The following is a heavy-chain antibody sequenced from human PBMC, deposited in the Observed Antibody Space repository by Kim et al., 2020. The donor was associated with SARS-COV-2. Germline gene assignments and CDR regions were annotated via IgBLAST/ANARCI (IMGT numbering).Heavy chain of an antibody. V-gene: IGHV3-9*01. Sequence: GGSLRLSCAASGFTFDDYAMHWVRQAPGKGLEWVSGISWNSGSIGYADSVKGRFTISRDNAKNSLYLQMNSLRAEDTALYYCAKDTRAARPGVFDYWGQGTLVTVSS. J-gene: IGHJ4*02. CDR3: AKDTRAARPGVFDY. D-gene: IGHD6-6*01. CDR1: GFTFDDYA. CDR2: ISWNSGSI.